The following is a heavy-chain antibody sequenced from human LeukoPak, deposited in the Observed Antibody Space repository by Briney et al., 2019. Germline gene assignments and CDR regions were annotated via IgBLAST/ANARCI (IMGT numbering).Heavy chain of an antibody. CDR3: ARVGNPYSSSWYPSSYFDY. J-gene: IGHJ4*02. D-gene: IGHD6-13*01. CDR1: GGSISGYY. Sequence: SETLSLTCTVSGGSISGYYWSWIRQPPGKGLEWIGYIYYSGSTNYNPSLKSRVTISVDTSKNQFSLKLSSVTAADTAVYYCARVGNPYSSSWYPSSYFDYWGQGTLVTVSS. V-gene: IGHV4-59*01. CDR2: IYYSGST.